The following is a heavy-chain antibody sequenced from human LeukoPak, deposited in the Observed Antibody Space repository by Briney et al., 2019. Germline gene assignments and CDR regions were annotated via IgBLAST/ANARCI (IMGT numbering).Heavy chain of an antibody. Sequence: GGSLRLSCAASGFTFDDYAMHWVRQAPGKGLEWVSGISWNSGSIGYADSVKGRFTISRDNAKNSLYLQMNSLRAEDTALYYCAKDNKLVPLYYFDYWGQGTLVTVSS. V-gene: IGHV3-9*01. J-gene: IGHJ4*02. CDR2: ISWNSGSI. CDR3: AKDNKLVPLYYFDY. CDR1: GFTFDDYA. D-gene: IGHD6-13*01.